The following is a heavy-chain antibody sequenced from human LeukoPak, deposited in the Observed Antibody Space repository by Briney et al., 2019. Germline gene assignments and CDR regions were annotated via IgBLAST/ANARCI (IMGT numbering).Heavy chain of an antibody. V-gene: IGHV3-13*01. CDR3: ARGPLVGTTNYYFDY. CDR1: GFTVSSNY. CDR2: IGTVGDT. D-gene: IGHD2/OR15-2a*01. Sequence: GGSLRLSCAASGFTVSSNYMSWVRQAPGKGLEWVSVIGTVGDTYYSDSVKGRFTISRENAKNCLYLQMNSLRVGDTAVYYCARGPLVGTTNYYFDYWGQGTLVTVSS. J-gene: IGHJ4*02.